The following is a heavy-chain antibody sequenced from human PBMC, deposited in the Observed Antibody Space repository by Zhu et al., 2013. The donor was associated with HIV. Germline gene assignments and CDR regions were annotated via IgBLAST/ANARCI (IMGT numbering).Heavy chain of an antibody. D-gene: IGHD2-21*01. J-gene: IGHJ4*02. CDR3: ASLYGGNFQGDY. V-gene: IGHV4-4*02. Sequence: QVQLQESGPGLVEPSGTLSLTCAVSGGSISSINWWTWVRQPPGKGLEWIGSISYSGSTYYNPSLKSRVTISVDTSKNQLSLKLTSVTAADTAVYYCASLYGGNFQGDYWGQGTLVTVSS. CDR1: GGSISSINW. CDR2: ISYSGST.